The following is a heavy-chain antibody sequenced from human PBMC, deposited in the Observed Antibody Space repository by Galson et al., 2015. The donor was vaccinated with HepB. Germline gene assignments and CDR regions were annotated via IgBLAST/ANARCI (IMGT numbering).Heavy chain of an antibody. Sequence: SLRLSCAASGFTLRTSGMNWVRQAPGKGLEWVSSISATSSYIFYADSVKGRFTISRDNAKNSLFLQMNSLRPEDTAVYYCARDQAEEYQQLYEYYFDSWGLGTLVTVSS. J-gene: IGHJ4*02. CDR2: ISATSSYI. V-gene: IGHV3-21*01. CDR1: GFTLRTSG. D-gene: IGHD1-1*01. CDR3: ARDQAEEYQQLYEYYFDS.